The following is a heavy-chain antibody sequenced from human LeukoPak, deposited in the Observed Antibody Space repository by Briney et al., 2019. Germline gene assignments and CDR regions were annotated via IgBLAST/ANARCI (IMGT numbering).Heavy chain of an antibody. V-gene: IGHV1-69*04. D-gene: IGHD6-6*01. CDR1: GYTFTSYY. CDR3: ARAPYSSPSCFDY. Sequence: SVKVSCKASGYTFTSYYIHWVRQAPGQGLEWMGRIIPILGIANYAQKFQGRVTITADKSTSTAYMELSSLRSEDTAVYYCARAPYSSPSCFDYWGQGTLVTVSS. J-gene: IGHJ4*02. CDR2: IIPILGIA.